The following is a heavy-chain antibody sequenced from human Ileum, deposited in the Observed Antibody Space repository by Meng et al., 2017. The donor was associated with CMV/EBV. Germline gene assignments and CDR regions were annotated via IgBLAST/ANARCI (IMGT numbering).Heavy chain of an antibody. CDR2: IRSKDAGGTI. CDR1: GPSFSDAW. Sequence: GGSLRLSCAVSGPSFSDAWMNWVRQAPGKGLEWVGRIRSKDAGGTIEYAAPVKGRFTISRDDSKNTLYLEMNSLKTEDTAVYYCTPDFPRPLAQIDYWGQGTLVTVSS. V-gene: IGHV3-15*01. D-gene: IGHD1-1*01. J-gene: IGHJ4*02. CDR3: TPDFPRPLAQIDY.